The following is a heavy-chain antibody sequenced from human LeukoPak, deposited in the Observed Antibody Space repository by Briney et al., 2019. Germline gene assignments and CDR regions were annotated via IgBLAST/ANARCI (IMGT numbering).Heavy chain of an antibody. CDR3: ARHGGHSGFDPYDY. V-gene: IGHV4-38-2*01. D-gene: IGHD5-12*01. Sequence: PSETLSLTCAVSGYSISSGYYWAWIRQPPGKGLEWIGSIYHSGSTYYEPSLKSRVTISVDTSKNQFSLKVNSVTAADTAVYYCARHGGHSGFDPYDYWGQGTLVTVSS. CDR1: GYSISSGYY. J-gene: IGHJ4*02. CDR2: IYHSGST.